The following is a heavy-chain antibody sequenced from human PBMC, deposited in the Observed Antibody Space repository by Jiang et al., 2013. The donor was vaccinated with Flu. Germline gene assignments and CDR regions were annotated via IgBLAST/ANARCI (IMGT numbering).Heavy chain of an antibody. CDR1: GGSVSSGSYY. CDR2: IYYSGST. D-gene: IGHD4-17*01. Sequence: TCTVSGGSVSSGSYYWSWIRQPPGKGLEWIGYIYYSGSTNYNPSLKSRVTISVDTSKNQFSLKLSSVTAADTAVYYCAREKYGDYVGHDAFDIWGQGTMVTVSS. J-gene: IGHJ3*02. CDR3: AREKYGDYVGHDAFDI. V-gene: IGHV4-61*01.